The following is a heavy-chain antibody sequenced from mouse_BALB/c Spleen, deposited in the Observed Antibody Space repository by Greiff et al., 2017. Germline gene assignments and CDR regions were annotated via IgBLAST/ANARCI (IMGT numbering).Heavy chain of an antibody. CDR1: GFTFSDYY. CDR2: ISDGGSYT. J-gene: IGHJ2*01. Sequence: EVKLMESGGGLVKPGGSLKLSCAASGFTFSDYYMYWVRQTPEKRLEWVATISDGGSYTYYPDSVKGRFTISRDNAKNNLYLQMSSLKSEDTAMYYCAREGEDYGNSYYFDYWGQGTTLTVSS. V-gene: IGHV5-4*02. D-gene: IGHD2-1*01. CDR3: AREGEDYGNSYYFDY.